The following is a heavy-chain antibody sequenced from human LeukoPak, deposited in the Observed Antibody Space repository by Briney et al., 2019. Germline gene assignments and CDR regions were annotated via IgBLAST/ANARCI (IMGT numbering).Heavy chain of an antibody. Sequence: SETLSLTCTVSGGSISSYYWSWIRQPPGKGLEWIGYIYYSGSTNYNPSLKSRVTISVDTSKNQFSLKLSSVTAADTAVYYCARDQQQLLYFDYWGQGTLVTVSS. CDR2: IYYSGST. CDR1: GGSISSYY. J-gene: IGHJ4*02. V-gene: IGHV4-59*01. CDR3: ARDQQQLLYFDY. D-gene: IGHD6-13*01.